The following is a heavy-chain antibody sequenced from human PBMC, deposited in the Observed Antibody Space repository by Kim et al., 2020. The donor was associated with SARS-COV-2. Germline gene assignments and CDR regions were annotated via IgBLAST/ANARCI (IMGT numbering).Heavy chain of an antibody. V-gene: IGHV7-4-1*02. J-gene: IGHJ4*02. CDR3: ARDTMATSGLFDY. Sequence: YAEGFTGRFVFSLDTSVRTAYLQISSLKAEDTAVYYCARDTMATSGLFDYWGQGTLVTVSS. D-gene: IGHD5-12*01.